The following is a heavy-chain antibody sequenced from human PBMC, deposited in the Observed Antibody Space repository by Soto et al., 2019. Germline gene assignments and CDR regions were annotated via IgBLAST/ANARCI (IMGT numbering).Heavy chain of an antibody. CDR2: IKSKSDGGTT. CDR3: TTGYYYAPY. D-gene: IGHD3-10*01. V-gene: IGHV3-15*07. J-gene: IGHJ4*02. CDR1: GFTFSNAW. Sequence: EVQLVESGGGLVKPGGSLRLSCAASGFTFSNAWMNWVRQAPGEGLEWVGGIKSKSDGGTTDYAAPVKGRFTISRDDSRDTLYLQMNSLKIEDTAVYYCTTGYYYAPYWGQGTLVTVSS.